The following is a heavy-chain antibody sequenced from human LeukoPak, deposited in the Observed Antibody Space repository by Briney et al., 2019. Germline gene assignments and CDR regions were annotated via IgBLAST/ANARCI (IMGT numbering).Heavy chain of an antibody. V-gene: IGHV4-39*02. Sequence: SETLSLTCTVSGGSISSSSYYWGWIRQPPGKGLEWIGSIYYSGSTYYNPSLKSRVTISVDTSKNQFSLKLSSVTAADTAVYYCARDFKGDYYYYYMDVWGKGTTVTVSS. J-gene: IGHJ6*03. CDR1: GGSISSSSYY. CDR3: ARDFKGDYYYYYMDV. CDR2: IYYSGST.